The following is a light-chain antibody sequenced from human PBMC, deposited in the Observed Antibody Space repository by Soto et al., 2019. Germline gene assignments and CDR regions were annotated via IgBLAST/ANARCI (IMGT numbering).Light chain of an antibody. CDR2: EVN. Sequence: QSVLAQPASVSGSPGQSITIPCTGTTSDIGAYIYVSWYQHHPGKAPQLMIYEVNNRPSGVSNRFAGSKSGNTASLTISGLQAEDEADYYCSSYASGSTPLVFGTGTKVTV. J-gene: IGLJ1*01. CDR1: TSDIGAYIY. V-gene: IGLV2-14*01. CDR3: SSYASGSTPLV.